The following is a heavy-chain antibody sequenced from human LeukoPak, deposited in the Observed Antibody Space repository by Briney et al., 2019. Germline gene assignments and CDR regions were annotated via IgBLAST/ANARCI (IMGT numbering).Heavy chain of an antibody. Sequence: GESLKISCKGSGYSFTSYWIGWVRQMPGKGLEWMGIIYPGDSDTRYSPSFQGQVTISADKSISTAYLQWSSLKASDTATYYCARRIAAPRNPLGYWFDPWGQGTLVTVSS. D-gene: IGHD6-6*01. CDR2: IYPGDSDT. CDR1: GYSFTSYW. J-gene: IGHJ5*02. CDR3: ARRIAAPRNPLGYWFDP. V-gene: IGHV5-51*01.